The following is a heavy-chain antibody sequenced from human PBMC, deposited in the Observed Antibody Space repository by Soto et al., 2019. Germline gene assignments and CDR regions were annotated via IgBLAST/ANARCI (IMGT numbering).Heavy chain of an antibody. Sequence: PSETLSLTCAVSGGSISSGGYSWSWIRQPPGKGLEWIGYIYYSGSTNYNPSLKSRVTISVGTSKNQFSLKLSSVTAADTAVYYCARADVDTAMAFDYWGQGTLVTVSS. CDR2: IYYSGST. CDR3: ARADVDTAMAFDY. D-gene: IGHD5-18*01. V-gene: IGHV4-61*08. J-gene: IGHJ4*02. CDR1: GGSISSGGYS.